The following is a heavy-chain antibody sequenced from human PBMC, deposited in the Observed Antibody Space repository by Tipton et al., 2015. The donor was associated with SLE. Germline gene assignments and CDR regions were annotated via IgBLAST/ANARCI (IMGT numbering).Heavy chain of an antibody. Sequence: TLSLTCTVSGGSISGGTSYWSWIRQPAGKRLEWIGRIYGSGSTINNPTLKIRVTISVDTSKNHFSLKLSSVTAADTAVYYCSRDRDYYDSSGLLLEGFDVWGQGTVVTVAS. V-gene: IGHV4-61*02. CDR2: IYGSGST. CDR1: GGSISGGTSY. CDR3: SRDRDYYDSSGLLLEGFDV. J-gene: IGHJ3*01. D-gene: IGHD3-22*01.